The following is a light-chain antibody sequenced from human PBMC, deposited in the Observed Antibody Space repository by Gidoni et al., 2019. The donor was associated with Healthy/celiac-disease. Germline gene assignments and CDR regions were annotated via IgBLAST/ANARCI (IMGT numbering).Light chain of an antibody. CDR1: SSDVGGYNY. Sequence: QSALTQPASVSGSPGQSIPISCTGTSSDVGGYNYVSWYQHHPGKAPKLMIYDDSNRPSGVSNRFSGSKSGNTASLTISGLQAEDEADYYCSSYTSSSTLVFGGGTKLTVL. CDR2: DDS. V-gene: IGLV2-14*03. CDR3: SSYTSSSTLV. J-gene: IGLJ2*01.